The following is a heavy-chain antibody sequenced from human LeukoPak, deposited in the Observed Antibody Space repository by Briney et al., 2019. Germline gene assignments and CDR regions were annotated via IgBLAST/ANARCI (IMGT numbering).Heavy chain of an antibody. J-gene: IGHJ6*03. CDR3: AGDRGCSSTSCYWFYYMDV. D-gene: IGHD2-2*01. V-gene: IGHV1-69*01. CDR1: GGTFSSYA. Sequence: SVKVSCKASGGTFSSYAISWVRQAPGQGLEWMGGIIPIFGTANYAQKFQGRVTITADESTSTAYMELSSLRSEDTAVYYCAGDRGCSSTSCYWFYYMDVWGKGTTVTVSS. CDR2: IIPIFGTA.